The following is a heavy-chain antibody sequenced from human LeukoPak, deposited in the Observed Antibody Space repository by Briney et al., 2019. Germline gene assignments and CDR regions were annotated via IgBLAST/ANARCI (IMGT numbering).Heavy chain of an antibody. Sequence: GGSLRLSCAASGFTFSNYAMTWVRQAPGKGLEWVSSISGRGGGTYYPDSVKGRFTISRDNSKNTLYLQMNSLRAEDTAVYYCAKGTTVVTHYFDYWGQGTLVTVSS. CDR2: ISGRGGGT. V-gene: IGHV3-23*01. J-gene: IGHJ4*02. D-gene: IGHD4-23*01. CDR1: GFTFSNYA. CDR3: AKGTTVVTHYFDY.